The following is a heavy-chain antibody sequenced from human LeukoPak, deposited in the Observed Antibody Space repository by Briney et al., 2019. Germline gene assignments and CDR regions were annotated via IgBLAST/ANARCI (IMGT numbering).Heavy chain of an antibody. CDR3: ARGNRYPGATEDY. V-gene: IGHV1-69*04. J-gene: IGHJ4*02. Sequence: SVKVSCKASGGTFSSYAISWVRQAPGQGLEWMGRIIPILGIANYAQKFQGRVTITADKSTSTAYMELSSLRSEDTAVYYCARGNRYPGATEDYWGQGTLVTVSS. CDR2: IIPILGIA. CDR1: GGTFSSYA. D-gene: IGHD5-24*01.